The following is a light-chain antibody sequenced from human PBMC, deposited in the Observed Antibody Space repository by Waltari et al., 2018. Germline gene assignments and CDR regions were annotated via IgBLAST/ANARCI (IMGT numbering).Light chain of an antibody. CDR1: QSVGKY. CDR3: QMYVNLPAT. CDR2: HTS. V-gene: IGKV3-20*01. J-gene: IGKJ1*01. Sequence: TLSLSPGERATLSCRASQSVGKYLAWYQQKPGQAPRLLIYHTSTRATGIPDRFSGSGSGTDFSLTISRLEPEDFAVYHCQMYVNLPATFGQGTKVEI.